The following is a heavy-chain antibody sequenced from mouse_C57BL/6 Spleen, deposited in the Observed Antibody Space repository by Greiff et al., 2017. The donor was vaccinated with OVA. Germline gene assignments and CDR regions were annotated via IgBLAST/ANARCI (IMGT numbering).Heavy chain of an antibody. Sequence: VQLQQSGAELMKPGASVKLSCKASGYTFTGYWIEWVKQRPGHGLEWIGEILPGSGSTNYNDKFKGKATFTADTSSNTAYMQLSSLTTEDSAIDYCARFGSLGRFAYWGQGTLVTVSS. CDR3: ARFGSLGRFAY. J-gene: IGHJ3*01. D-gene: IGHD6-5*01. CDR2: ILPGSGST. V-gene: IGHV1-9*01. CDR1: GYTFTGYW.